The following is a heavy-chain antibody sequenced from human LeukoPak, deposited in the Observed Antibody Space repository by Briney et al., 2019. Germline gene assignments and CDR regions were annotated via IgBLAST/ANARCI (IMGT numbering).Heavy chain of an antibody. D-gene: IGHD3-16*01. V-gene: IGHV4-4*02. CDR2: IFHSGST. CDR3: ARDPPTFDAFDI. Sequence: SETLSLTCTVSGDSISNNIWWSWVRQPPGKGLEWIGEIFHSGSTNYNPSLKSRVTISVDTSKNQFSLKLSSVTAADTAVYYCARDPPTFDAFDIWGQGTMVTVSS. J-gene: IGHJ3*02. CDR1: GDSISNNIW.